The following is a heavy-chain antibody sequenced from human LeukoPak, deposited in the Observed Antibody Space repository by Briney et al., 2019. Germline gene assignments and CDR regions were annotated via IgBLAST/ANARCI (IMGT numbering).Heavy chain of an antibody. V-gene: IGHV4-39*02. CDR1: GGSITSSSYF. J-gene: IGHJ4*02. Sequence: PSETPSPTRSVSGGSITSSSYFWGWIRQSPWEGLERIGGMYYRGTTYQNSSLKSRVTLSIDTSNNQFSLKLTSVTAADTAVYYCVREYSRSVVAGSRPDLWGQGLLVTVSS. CDR2: MYYRGTT. CDR3: VREYSRSVVAGSRPDL. D-gene: IGHD2-21*01.